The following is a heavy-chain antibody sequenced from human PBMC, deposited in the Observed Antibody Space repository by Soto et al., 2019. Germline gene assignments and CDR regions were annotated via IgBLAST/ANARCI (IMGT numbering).Heavy chain of an antibody. CDR2: INHSGST. J-gene: IGHJ4*02. CDR3: ARHFSVDYFDY. CDR1: GGSISSYY. Sequence: SETLSLTCTVSGGSISSYYWSWIRQPPGKGLEWIGEINHSGSTNYNPSLKSRVTISVDTSKNQFSLKLSSVTAADTAVYYCARHFSVDYFDYWGQGALVTVSS. V-gene: IGHV4-34*01.